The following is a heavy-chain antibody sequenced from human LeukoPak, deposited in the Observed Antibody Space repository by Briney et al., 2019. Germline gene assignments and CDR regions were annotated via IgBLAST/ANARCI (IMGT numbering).Heavy chain of an antibody. V-gene: IGHV3-7*01. CDR2: IKQDGSEK. CDR3: AREPSWERVDLYFDY. D-gene: IGHD1-1*01. Sequence: PGGSLRLSCAAPGFTFSSYWMSWVRQAPGKGLEWVANIKQDGSEKYYVDSVKGRFTISRDNAKNSLYLQMNSLRAEDTAVYYCAREPSWERVDLYFDYWGQGTLVTVSS. CDR1: GFTFSSYW. J-gene: IGHJ4*02.